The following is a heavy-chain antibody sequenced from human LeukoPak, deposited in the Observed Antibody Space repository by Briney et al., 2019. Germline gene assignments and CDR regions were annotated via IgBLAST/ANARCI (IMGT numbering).Heavy chain of an antibody. V-gene: IGHV3-21*01. CDR2: ISSSSSYI. D-gene: IGHD4-17*01. CDR1: GFTFSSYS. Sequence: PGGSLRPSCAASGFTFSSYSMNWVRQAPGKGLEWVSSISSSSSYIYYADSVKGRFTISRDNAKNSLYLQMNSLRAEDTAVYYCARDLNGDYSDYWGQGTLVTVSS. J-gene: IGHJ4*02. CDR3: ARDLNGDYSDY.